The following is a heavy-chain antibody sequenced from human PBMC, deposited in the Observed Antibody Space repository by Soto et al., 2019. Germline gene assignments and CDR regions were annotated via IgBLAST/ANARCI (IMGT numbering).Heavy chain of an antibody. CDR1: GGTFSSYA. V-gene: IGHV1-69*13. CDR2: IIPIFGTA. CDR3: ASPPPYSGSYYSYYYGMDV. J-gene: IGHJ6*02. Sequence: SVKVSCKASGGTFSSYAISWVRQAPGQGLEWMGGIIPIFGTANYAQKFQGRVTITADESTSTAYMELSSLRSEDTAVYYCASPPPYSGSYYSYYYGMDVWGQGTTVPVSS. D-gene: IGHD1-26*01.